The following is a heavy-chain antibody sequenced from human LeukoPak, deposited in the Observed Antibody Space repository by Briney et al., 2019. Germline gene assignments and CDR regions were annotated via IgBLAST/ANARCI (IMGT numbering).Heavy chain of an antibody. CDR3: ARDPGCSSRSCYSLYNWFDP. Sequence: SETLSLTCTVSGGSISSGDYYWSWIRQPPGKGLEWIGYIYHSGSTNYNPSLKSRVTISVDTSKNQFSLKMSSVTAADTAVYFCARDPGCSSRSCYSLYNWFDPWGQGTLVTVSS. CDR2: IYHSGST. D-gene: IGHD2-2*01. V-gene: IGHV4-61*08. J-gene: IGHJ5*02. CDR1: GGSISSGDYY.